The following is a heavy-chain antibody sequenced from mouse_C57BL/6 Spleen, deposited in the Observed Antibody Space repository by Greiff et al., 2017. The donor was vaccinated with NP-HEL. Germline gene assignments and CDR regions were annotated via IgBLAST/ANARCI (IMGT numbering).Heavy chain of an antibody. V-gene: IGHV1-62-2*01. CDR3: ARHEEASLTTVVARRAWFAY. CDR1: GYTFTEYT. Sequence: QVQLQQSGAELVKPGASVKLSCKASGYTFTEYTIHWVKQRSGQGLEWIGWFYPGSGSIKYNEKFKDKATLTADKSSSTVYMELSRLTSEDSAVYFCARHEEASLTTVVARRAWFAYWGQGTLVTVSA. CDR2: FYPGSGSI. D-gene: IGHD1-1*01. J-gene: IGHJ3*01.